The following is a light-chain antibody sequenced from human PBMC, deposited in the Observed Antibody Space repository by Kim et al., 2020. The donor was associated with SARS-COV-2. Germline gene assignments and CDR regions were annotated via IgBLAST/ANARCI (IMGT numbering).Light chain of an antibody. CDR3: SSYASNIAWV. CDR2: AVG. J-gene: IGLJ3*02. Sequence: GQSVTLTCTGTSSDVGGYNYVSWYQQHPGKAPKHMIYAVGKRPSGVPDRFSGSKSGNTASLTVSGLQAEDEADYYCSSYASNIAWVFGGGTQLTVL. CDR1: SSDVGGYNY. V-gene: IGLV2-8*01.